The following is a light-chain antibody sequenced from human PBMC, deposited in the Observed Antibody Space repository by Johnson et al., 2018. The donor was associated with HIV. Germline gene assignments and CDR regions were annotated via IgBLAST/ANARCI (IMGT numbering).Light chain of an antibody. V-gene: IGLV1-51*02. CDR3: GTWDSSLSTSV. Sequence: QSVLTQPPSVSAAPGQKVTISCSGSSSNIGNNYVSWYRHFPGTAPKLLIYENNKRPSGIPDRFSGSKSGTSATLGITGLQTGAEAVYYCGTWDSSLSTSVFGTGTKVTVL. CDR1: SSNIGNNY. CDR2: ENN. J-gene: IGLJ1*01.